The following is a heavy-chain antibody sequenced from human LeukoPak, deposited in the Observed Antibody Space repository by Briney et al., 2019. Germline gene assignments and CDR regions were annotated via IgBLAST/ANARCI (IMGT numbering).Heavy chain of an antibody. CDR1: GFTFSDYY. Sequence: GGSLRLSCAASGFTFSDYYMSWIRQAPGKGLEWVSYISSSSSYTNYADSVKGRFTISRDNAKNSLYLQVDSLRADDAAVYYCARGNGDYAIHPDYWGQGTLVTVSS. CDR2: ISSSSSYT. J-gene: IGHJ4*02. D-gene: IGHD4-17*01. V-gene: IGHV3-11*05. CDR3: ARGNGDYAIHPDY.